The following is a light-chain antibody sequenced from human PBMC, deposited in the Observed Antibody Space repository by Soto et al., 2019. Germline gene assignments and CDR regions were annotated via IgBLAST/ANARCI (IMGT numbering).Light chain of an antibody. CDR2: DVS. J-gene: IGLJ1*01. V-gene: IGLV2-14*01. CDR3: SSYTSSSTLFV. Sequence: QSVLTQPASVSGSPGQSITISCTGTSSDVGGYNYVSWYQQHPGKAPKLMTYDVSNRPSGVSNRFSGSKSGNTASLTISDLQAEDEADYYCSSYTSSSTLFVFGTGTKVTVL. CDR1: SSDVGGYNY.